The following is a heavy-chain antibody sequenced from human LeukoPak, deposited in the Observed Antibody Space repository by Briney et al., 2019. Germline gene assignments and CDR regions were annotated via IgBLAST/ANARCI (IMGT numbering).Heavy chain of an antibody. CDR2: IYYSGST. CDR3: ARLWGSGSYYTAEREYYFDY. V-gene: IGHV4-39*01. D-gene: IGHD1-26*01. Sequence: SETLSLTCTVSGGSISSSSYYWGWIRQPPGTGLEWIGSIYYSGSTYYNPSLKSRVTISVDTSKNQFSLKLSSVTAADTAVYYCARLWGSGSYYTAEREYYFDYWGQGTLVTVSS. J-gene: IGHJ4*02. CDR1: GGSISSSSYY.